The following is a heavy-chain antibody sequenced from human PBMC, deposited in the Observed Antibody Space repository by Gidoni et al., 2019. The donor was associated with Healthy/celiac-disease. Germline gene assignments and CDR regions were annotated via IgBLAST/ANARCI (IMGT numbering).Heavy chain of an antibody. CDR3: VRGIVVVVAASPLRGGMDV. D-gene: IGHD2-15*01. CDR2: IYYSGST. CDR1: GGSISSSSYY. Sequence: QLQLQESGPGLVKPSETLSRTCTVSGGSISSSSYYWGWIRQPPGKGLEWIGRIYYSGSTYDNPSLKSRVTISVDTSKNQFSLKLSSVTAADTAVYYCVRGIVVVVAASPLRGGMDVWGQGTTVTVSS. J-gene: IGHJ6*02. V-gene: IGHV4-39*01.